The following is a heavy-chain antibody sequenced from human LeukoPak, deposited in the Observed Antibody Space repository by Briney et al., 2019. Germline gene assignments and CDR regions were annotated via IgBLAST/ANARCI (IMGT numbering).Heavy chain of an antibody. J-gene: IGHJ3*02. CDR1: GYTFTSYD. Sequence: ASVKVSCKASGYTFTSYDINWVRQATGQGLEWMGWMNPNSGNTGYAQKFQGRVTITRNTSISTAYMELSSLRSEDTAVYYCARVWCSGGSCYSSRGAFDIWGQGTMVTVSS. CDR2: MNPNSGNT. V-gene: IGHV1-8*03. CDR3: ARVWCSGGSCYSSRGAFDI. D-gene: IGHD2-15*01.